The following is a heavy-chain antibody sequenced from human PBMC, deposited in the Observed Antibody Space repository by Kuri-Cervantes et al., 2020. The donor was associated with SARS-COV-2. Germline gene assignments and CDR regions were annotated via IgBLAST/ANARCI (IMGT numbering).Heavy chain of an antibody. Sequence: ASVKVSCKASGYTFTGYYMHWVRQAPGQGLEWMGWTNPNSGGTNYAQKFQGWVTMTRDTSISTAYMVLSRLRSDDTAVYYCARGVTPNYGMDVWGQGTTVTVSS. V-gene: IGHV1-2*04. CDR1: GYTFTGYY. CDR2: TNPNSGGT. J-gene: IGHJ6*02. D-gene: IGHD2-21*02. CDR3: ARGVTPNYGMDV.